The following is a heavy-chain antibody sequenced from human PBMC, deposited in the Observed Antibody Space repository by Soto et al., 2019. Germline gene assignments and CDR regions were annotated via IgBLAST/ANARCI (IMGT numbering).Heavy chain of an antibody. Sequence: QVQLVESGGGVVQPGTSLRLSCVASGFGFNFFGIHWVRQAPGKGLEWVAGISGDATRIYYAEDLKGRVTISRVNSENTLYLQMNRLRPEDTALYYCARDKDAGWFVMDVWGQGTTVIV. V-gene: IGHV3-30*03. J-gene: IGHJ6*02. CDR3: ARDKDAGWFVMDV. D-gene: IGHD3-10*01. CDR1: GFGFNFFG. CDR2: ISGDATRI.